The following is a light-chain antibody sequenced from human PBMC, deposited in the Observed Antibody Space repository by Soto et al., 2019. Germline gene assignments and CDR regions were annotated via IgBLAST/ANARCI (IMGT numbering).Light chain of an antibody. CDR1: SSNIGAGSD. V-gene: IGLV1-40*01. CDR2: GNN. Sequence: QAVVTQPPSVSGAPGQRVTISCTGSSSNIGAGSDVHWYRHLPGTAPKLLIFGNNNRPSGVPDRFSGSRSGTSASLAITGLQAEDEADYYCGTWDSSLSAHVVFGGGTQLTVL. CDR3: GTWDSSLSAHVV. J-gene: IGLJ2*01.